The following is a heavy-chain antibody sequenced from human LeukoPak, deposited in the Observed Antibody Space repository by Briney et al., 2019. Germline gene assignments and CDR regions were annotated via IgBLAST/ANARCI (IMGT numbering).Heavy chain of an antibody. CDR1: GGSISSYY. CDR2: IYYSGST. V-gene: IGHV4-59*08. D-gene: IGHD6-19*01. Sequence: SETLSLTCTVSGGSISSYYWSWIRQPPGKGLEWIGYIYYSGSTNYNPSLKSRVTISVDTSKNQFSLKLSSVTAADTAVYYCARRLAVAGIMGSCYFDYWGQGTLVTVSS. J-gene: IGHJ4*02. CDR3: ARRLAVAGIMGSCYFDY.